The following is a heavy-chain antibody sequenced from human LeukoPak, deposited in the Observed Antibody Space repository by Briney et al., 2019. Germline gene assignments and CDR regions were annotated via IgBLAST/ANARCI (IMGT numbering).Heavy chain of an antibody. V-gene: IGHV3-21*01. J-gene: IGHJ4*01. CDR3: ERDDRDISSYRFDY. CDR1: AFTFNTYS. D-gene: IGHD6-6*01. CDR2: ISSNSRDI. Sequence: GGSLRLSCAASAFTFNTYSMNWVRHATGKGLGWVSSISSNSRDIYYADTVKGRFTISRDNAKNSLHLQMNSLRAEDAAVYYCERDDRDISSYRFDYWGHGILVTVSS.